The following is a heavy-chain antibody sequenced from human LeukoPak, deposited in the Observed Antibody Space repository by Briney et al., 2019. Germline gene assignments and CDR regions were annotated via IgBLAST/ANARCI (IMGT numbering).Heavy chain of an antibody. D-gene: IGHD2-21*02. CDR2: IYYSGST. V-gene: IGHV4-59*11. CDR1: GGSFSGHY. Sequence: KPSESLSLTCAVDGGSFSGHYWSWIRQPPGKGLEWIGYIYYSGSTNYNPSLKSRVTISVDTSKNQFSLKLSSVTAADTAVYYCARKRSYCGGDCPNFDYWGQGTLVTVSS. CDR3: ARKRSYCGGDCPNFDY. J-gene: IGHJ4*02.